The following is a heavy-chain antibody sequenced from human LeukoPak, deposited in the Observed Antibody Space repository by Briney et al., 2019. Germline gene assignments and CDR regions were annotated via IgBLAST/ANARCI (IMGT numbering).Heavy chain of an antibody. D-gene: IGHD2-15*01. Sequence: GGSLRLSCAASGFTFSSYSMNWVRQTPGKGLECISYISSSGSTKYYAESVRGRFTISRDNAKNSLYLQMNSLRAEDTAVYYCARWDCSGGSCSGIDYWGQGTLVTVSS. CDR1: GFTFSSYS. V-gene: IGHV3-48*04. J-gene: IGHJ4*02. CDR3: ARWDCSGGSCSGIDY. CDR2: ISSSGSTK.